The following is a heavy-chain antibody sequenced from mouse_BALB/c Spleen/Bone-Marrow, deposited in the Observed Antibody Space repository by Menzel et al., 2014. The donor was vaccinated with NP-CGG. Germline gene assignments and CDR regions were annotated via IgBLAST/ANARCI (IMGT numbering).Heavy chain of an antibody. V-gene: IGHV4-1*02. J-gene: IGHJ3*01. D-gene: IGHD2-3*01. CDR2: INPDSSTI. Sequence: EVKLQESGGGLVQPGRSLKISCAASGFDFSGFWMGWVRLAPGKGLEWIGEINPDSSTINYTPSLKDRFIISRDNAKNTLYLQMSKVRSEDTALYYCVRLGYYGGFAYWGQGTLVTVSA. CDR3: VRLGYYGGFAY. CDR1: GFDFSGFW.